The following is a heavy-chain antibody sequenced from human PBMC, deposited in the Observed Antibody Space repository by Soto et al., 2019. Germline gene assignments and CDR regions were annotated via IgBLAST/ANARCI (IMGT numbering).Heavy chain of an antibody. CDR1: GGSFSGYY. CDR2: INHSGST. V-gene: IGHV4-34*01. J-gene: IGHJ5*02. D-gene: IGHD3-16*01. CDR3: ARVRRGKNWFDP. Sequence: QVQLQQWGAGLLKPSETLSLTCAVYGGSFSGYYWSWIRQPPGKGLEWSGEINHSGSTNYNPSLKSRVTISVDTAKNQFSLKLSSVTAADTAVYYCARVRRGKNWFDPWGQGTLVTVSS.